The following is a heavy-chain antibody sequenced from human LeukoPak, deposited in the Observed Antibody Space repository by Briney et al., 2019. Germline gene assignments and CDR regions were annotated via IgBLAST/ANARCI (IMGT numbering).Heavy chain of an antibody. CDR3: AKGSSSGWPYFFDY. CDR2: ISGGSGSST. D-gene: IGHD6-19*01. CDR1: GFTFSSYA. V-gene: IGHV3-23*01. J-gene: IGHJ4*02. Sequence: GGSLRLSCAASGFTFSSYAMSWVRQAPGKGLEWFSAISGGSGSSTYYADAVKGRFTISRDNSKTTLYLEMNSLRAEDTAVYYCAKGSSSGWPYFFDYWGQGTLVTVPS.